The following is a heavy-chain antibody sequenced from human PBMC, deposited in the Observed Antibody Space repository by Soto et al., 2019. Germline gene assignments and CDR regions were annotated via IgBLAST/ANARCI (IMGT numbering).Heavy chain of an antibody. J-gene: IGHJ3*02. CDR2: ISWNSGSI. V-gene: IGHV3-9*01. CDR1: GFTFDDYA. D-gene: IGHD3-16*01. Sequence: PGGSLRLSCAASGFTFDDYAMHWVRQDPGKGLEWVSGISWNSGSIGYADSVKGRFTISRDNAKNSLYLQMNSLRAEDTALYYCAKDIGDYIWGTSSFDIWGQGTIVTVSS. CDR3: AKDIGDYIWGTSSFDI.